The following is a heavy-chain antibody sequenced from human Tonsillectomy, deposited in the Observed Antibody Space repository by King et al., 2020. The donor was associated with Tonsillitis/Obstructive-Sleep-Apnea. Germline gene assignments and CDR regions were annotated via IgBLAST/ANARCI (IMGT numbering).Heavy chain of an antibody. J-gene: IGHJ3*01. CDR1: GFTFDDYA. CDR2: ISWNSGKK. D-gene: IGHD6-13*01. Sequence: QLVQSGGGLVQPGRSLRLSCAASGFTFDDYAMYWVRQAPGKGLEWVSGISWNSGKKAYADSVKGRFTISRDNAKKSLYLQMNSLRTEDTALYHCTKGLIIAETGTPGDAFDVWGQGTMVTVSS. CDR3: TKGLIIAETGTPGDAFDV. V-gene: IGHV3-9*01.